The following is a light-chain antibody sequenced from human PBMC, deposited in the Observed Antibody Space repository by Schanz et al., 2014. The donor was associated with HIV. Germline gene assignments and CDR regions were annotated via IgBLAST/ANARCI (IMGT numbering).Light chain of an antibody. CDR3: CSYTTTSTYV. CDR2: DVS. CDR1: SSDVGSYNY. V-gene: IGLV2-14*03. Sequence: QFALTQPASVSGSPGQSVTISCTGTSSDVGSYNYVSWYQQHPGKAPKLMIYDVSNRPSGVSSRFSGSKSGNTASLTISGLQAEDEADYYCCSYTTTSTYVFGAGTKLTVL. J-gene: IGLJ1*01.